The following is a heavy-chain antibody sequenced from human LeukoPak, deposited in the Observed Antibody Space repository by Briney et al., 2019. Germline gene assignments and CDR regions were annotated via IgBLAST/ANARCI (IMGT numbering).Heavy chain of an antibody. CDR2: INHSGST. CDR1: GGSFSGYY. Sequence: KSSETLSLTCAVYGGSFSGYYWSWIRQPPGKGLEWIGEINHSGSTNYNPSLKSRVTISVDTSKNQFSLKLSSVTAADTAVYYCARHPTKWELRLSLDYWGQGTLVTVSS. V-gene: IGHV4-34*01. D-gene: IGHD1-26*01. J-gene: IGHJ4*02. CDR3: ARHPTKWELRLSLDY.